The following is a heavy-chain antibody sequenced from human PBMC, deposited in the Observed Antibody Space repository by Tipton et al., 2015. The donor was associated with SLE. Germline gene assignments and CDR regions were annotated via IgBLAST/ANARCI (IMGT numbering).Heavy chain of an antibody. CDR1: GGSFSDYN. Sequence: TLSLTCAVYGGSFSDYNWNWIRQPPGKGLEWIGSIIHSGSTNYNPSLKSRVTISVDTSKNQFSLKVTSVTAADTAMYYCARFERIMIQFGGVTITPGGVDYWGQGTLVTVSS. CDR3: ARFERIMIQFGGVTITPGGVDY. CDR2: IIHSGST. J-gene: IGHJ4*02. V-gene: IGHV4-34*12. D-gene: IGHD3-16*01.